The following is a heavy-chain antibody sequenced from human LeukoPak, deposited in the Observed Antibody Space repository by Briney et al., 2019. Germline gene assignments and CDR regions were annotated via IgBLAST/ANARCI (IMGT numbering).Heavy chain of an antibody. J-gene: IGHJ3*02. D-gene: IGHD2-2*01. CDR3: AKDLPSVYCSGTSCPSLDAFDI. Sequence: HPGGSLRLSCAASGFTFSDYYMSWIRQAPGKGLEWVSAISGSGGSTYYADSVKGRFTISRDNSKNTLYLQMNSLRAEDTAVYYCAKDLPSVYCSGTSCPSLDAFDIWGQGTMVTVSS. V-gene: IGHV3-23*01. CDR2: ISGSGGST. CDR1: GFTFSDYY.